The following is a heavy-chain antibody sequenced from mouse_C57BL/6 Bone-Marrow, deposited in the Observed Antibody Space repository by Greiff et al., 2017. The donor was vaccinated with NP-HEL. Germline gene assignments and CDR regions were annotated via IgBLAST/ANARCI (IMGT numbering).Heavy chain of an antibody. CDR1: GFTFSSYT. D-gene: IGHD1-1*01. CDR2: ISGGGGNP. V-gene: IGHV5-9*01. Sequence: EVHLVESGGGLVKPGGSLKLSCAASGFTFSSYTMSWVRQPPEQRLEWVATISGGGGNPYYPDRVKGRFPISRDNAKNTLYLQMSSLRSEDTALYYCARHRSFITTGSPFAYWGQGTLVTVSA. CDR3: ARHRSFITTGSPFAY. J-gene: IGHJ3*01.